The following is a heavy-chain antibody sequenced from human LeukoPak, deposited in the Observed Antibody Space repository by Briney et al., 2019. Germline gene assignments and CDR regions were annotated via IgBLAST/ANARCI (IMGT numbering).Heavy chain of an antibody. CDR2: IYYSGST. D-gene: IGHD3-3*01. V-gene: IGHV4-39*01. CDR3: ARCTIFGVVIESHFDY. J-gene: IGHJ4*02. Sequence: SETLSLTCTVSGGSISSGSYYLGWIRHPPGKGLEWIGSIYYSGSTYYNPSLKSRVTISVDTSKNQFSLKLSSVTAADTAVYYCARCTIFGVVIESHFDYWGQGTLVTVSS. CDR1: GGSISSGSYY.